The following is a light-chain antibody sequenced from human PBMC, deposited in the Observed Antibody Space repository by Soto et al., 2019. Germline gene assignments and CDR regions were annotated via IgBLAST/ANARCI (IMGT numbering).Light chain of an antibody. CDR2: DVS. Sequence: QSVLTQPRSVSGSPGQSVTISCTGTSSDVGGYNYVSWYQQHPGKAPKLMIYDVSKRPSGVPDRFSGSKSGNTASLTISGLQAEDDADYYCCSYAGSYTLYVFGTGTKLTVL. CDR1: SSDVGGYNY. V-gene: IGLV2-11*01. CDR3: CSYAGSYTLYV. J-gene: IGLJ1*01.